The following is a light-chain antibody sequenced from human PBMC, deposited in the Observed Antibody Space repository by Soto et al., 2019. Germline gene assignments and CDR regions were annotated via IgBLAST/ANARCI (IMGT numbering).Light chain of an antibody. Sequence: IVLTQSPGTLSLSPGERATLSCRASQSVSSSYLAWYQQKPGQAPRLLIYGASSRATGIPDRFSGSGSGTDFTLTISRLEPEDFAVDYCQQYGSSPLTFGQGTNVEIK. CDR1: QSVSSSY. J-gene: IGKJ1*01. CDR3: QQYGSSPLT. V-gene: IGKV3-20*01. CDR2: GAS.